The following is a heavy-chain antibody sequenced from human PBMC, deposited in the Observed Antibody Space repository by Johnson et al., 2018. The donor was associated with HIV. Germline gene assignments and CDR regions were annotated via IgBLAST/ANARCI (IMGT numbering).Heavy chain of an antibody. V-gene: IGHV3-15*01. CDR1: GFTFSNAW. Sequence: VQLVESGGGLVQPGGSLRLSCVASGFTFSNAWMSWVRQAPGKGLAWVGHINSKTDGGTTDYAAPLKGRFTISRDDSKNTLYLQMNNLKTEDKAVYYCSRAIAASGRDAVDMWGQGTMVTVAS. CDR2: INSKTDGGTT. J-gene: IGHJ3*02. D-gene: IGHD6-13*01. CDR3: SRAIAASGRDAVDM.